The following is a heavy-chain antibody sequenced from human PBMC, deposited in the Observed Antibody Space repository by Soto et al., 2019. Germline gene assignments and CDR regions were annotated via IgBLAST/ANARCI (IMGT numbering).Heavy chain of an antibody. Sequence: QVQLVESGGGVVQPGRSLRLSCAASGFTFSSYAMHWVRQAPGKGLEWVAVISYDGSNKYYADSVKGRFTISRDNSKNTLYLQMNSLRAEDTAVYYCARVGEYNWNCRAFDIGGQGTMVTVSS. D-gene: IGHD1-7*01. V-gene: IGHV3-30-3*01. CDR2: ISYDGSNK. J-gene: IGHJ3*02. CDR1: GFTFSSYA. CDR3: ARVGEYNWNCRAFDI.